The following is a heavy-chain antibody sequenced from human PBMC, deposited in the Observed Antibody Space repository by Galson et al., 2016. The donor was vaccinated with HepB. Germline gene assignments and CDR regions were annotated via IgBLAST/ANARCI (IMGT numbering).Heavy chain of an antibody. J-gene: IGHJ2*01. CDR3: ARQVNSGWSCYFDL. D-gene: IGHD6-19*01. V-gene: IGHV5-10-1*01. CDR2: IDPSDSHT. CDR1: GFRLASYW. Sequence: QSGAEVKKPGESLRISCKGSGFRLASYWISWVRQMPGKGLEWMGKIDPSDSHTTYSPSFRGHVTMSTDRSFTTAYLQWSSLTASDTAMYYCARQVNSGWSCYFDLWGRGTLVAVAS.